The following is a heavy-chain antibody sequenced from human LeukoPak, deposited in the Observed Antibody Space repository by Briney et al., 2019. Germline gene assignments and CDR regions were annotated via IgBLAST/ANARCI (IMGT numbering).Heavy chain of an antibody. V-gene: IGHV4-59*01. CDR3: ASLTYDSSGYYFY. D-gene: IGHD3-22*01. J-gene: IGHJ4*02. CDR2: IYYSGST. CDR1: GGSISSYY. Sequence: PSETLSLTCTVSGGSISSYYWSWIRQLPGKGLEWIGYIYYSGSTNYNPSLKSRVTISVDTSKNQFSLKLSSVTAADTAVYYCASLTYDSSGYYFYWGQGTLVTVSS.